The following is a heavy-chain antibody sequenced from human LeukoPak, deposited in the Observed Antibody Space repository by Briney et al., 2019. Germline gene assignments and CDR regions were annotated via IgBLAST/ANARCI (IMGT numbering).Heavy chain of an antibody. CDR1: FYHHNSFYY. CDR2: IYHSGST. D-gene: IGHD3-22*01. V-gene: IGHV4-38-2*02. CDR3: ARMKIYDSSGLGYFDL. Sequence: SETLSLTYSVSFYHHNSFYYWLWIPHPPERALEGIGSIYHSGSTYYNPSLKSRVTISVDTSKNQFSLKLSSVTAADTAVYYCARMKIYDSSGLGYFDLWGRGTLVTVSS. J-gene: IGHJ2*01.